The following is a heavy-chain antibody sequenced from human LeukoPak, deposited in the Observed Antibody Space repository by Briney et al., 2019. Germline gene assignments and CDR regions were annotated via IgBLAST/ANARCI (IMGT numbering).Heavy chain of an antibody. J-gene: IGHJ4*02. D-gene: IGHD3-22*01. CDR3: ATANYYDSSGYHIDY. CDR2: VDPEDGET. Sequence: ASVKISCKVSGYTFTDYYMHWVQQAPGKGLEWMGLVDPEDGETIYAQKFQGRVTMTRDTSTSTVYMELSSLRSEDTAVYYCATANYYDSSGYHIDYWGQGTLVTVSS. V-gene: IGHV1-69-2*01. CDR1: GYTFTDYY.